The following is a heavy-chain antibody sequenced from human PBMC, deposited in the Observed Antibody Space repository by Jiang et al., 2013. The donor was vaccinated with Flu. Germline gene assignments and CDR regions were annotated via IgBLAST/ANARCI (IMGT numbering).Heavy chain of an antibody. CDR1: GDSISTYY. Sequence: GPGLVKPSETLSLTCTVSGDSISTYYWSWIRQPPGKGLEWIGYIYYRGSTDYNPSLKSRVTISVDTSKNQFSLKLTSVTAADTAVYYCARDARHTYGSVFGYWGQGTLVTVSS. D-gene: IGHD5-18*01. CDR2: IYYRGST. CDR3: ARDARHTYGSVFGY. V-gene: IGHV4-59*01. J-gene: IGHJ4*02.